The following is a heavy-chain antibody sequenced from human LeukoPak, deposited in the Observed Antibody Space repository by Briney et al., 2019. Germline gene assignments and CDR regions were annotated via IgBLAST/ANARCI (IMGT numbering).Heavy chain of an antibody. J-gene: IGHJ4*02. Sequence: GASVKVSCKASRYTFTSYDINWVRQATGQGLEWVGWMNPNSGNTGYAQKFQGRVTMTRYTSISTAYMELSSLRSEDTAVYYCARGWTGYPDYWGQGTLVTVSS. V-gene: IGHV1-8*01. CDR3: ARGWTGYPDY. CDR1: RYTFTSYD. D-gene: IGHD3/OR15-3a*01. CDR2: MNPNSGNT.